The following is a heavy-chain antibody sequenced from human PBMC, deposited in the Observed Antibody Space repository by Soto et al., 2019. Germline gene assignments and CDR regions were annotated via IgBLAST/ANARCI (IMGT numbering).Heavy chain of an antibody. CDR3: AREALVFVPTTVNSDSYYYAMDV. Sequence: GASVKVSCKASGDTFSTYTITWVRQAPGQGLEWMGGIIPRSATSNYAQKFQGRVTITADESTSTAYMELSSLRSEDTAVYYCAREALVFVPTTVNSDSYYYAMDVWG. D-gene: IGHD2-2*01. V-gene: IGHV1-69*13. J-gene: IGHJ6*02. CDR1: GDTFSTYT. CDR2: IIPRSATS.